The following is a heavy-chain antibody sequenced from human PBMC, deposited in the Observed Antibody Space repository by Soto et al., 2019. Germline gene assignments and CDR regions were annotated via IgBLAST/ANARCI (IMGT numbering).Heavy chain of an antibody. D-gene: IGHD6-13*01. CDR1: GLTFSSYA. V-gene: IGHV3-23*01. CDR3: AKDKVTAAVWTNGMDV. Sequence: EVQLLESGGGLAQPGGSLRLSCAASGLTFSSYAMSWVRQGPGKGLECVSSISGSGDSTYYADSVKGRFTISRDNSKNTLWLQMNSLRAEDTDIYYCAKDKVTAAVWTNGMDVWGQGTTVTVSS. J-gene: IGHJ6*02. CDR2: ISGSGDST.